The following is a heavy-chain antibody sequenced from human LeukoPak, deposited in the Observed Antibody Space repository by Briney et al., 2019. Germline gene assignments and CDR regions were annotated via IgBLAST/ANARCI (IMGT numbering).Heavy chain of an antibody. Sequence: PSETLSLTCTVSGGSISSGSYYWSWIRQPAGKGLEWIGRIYTSGSTNYNPSLKSRVTISVDTSKNQFSLKLSSVTAADTAVYYCARIPQPWYYYDSSGYYEFGWFDPWGQGTLVTVSS. CDR2: IYTSGST. CDR1: GGSISSGSYY. D-gene: IGHD3-22*01. J-gene: IGHJ5*02. V-gene: IGHV4-61*02. CDR3: ARIPQPWYYYDSSGYYEFGWFDP.